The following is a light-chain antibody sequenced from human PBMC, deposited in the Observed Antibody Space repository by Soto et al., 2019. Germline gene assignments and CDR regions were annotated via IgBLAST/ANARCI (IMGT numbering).Light chain of an antibody. CDR1: QSGYSN. Sequence: ELGMTQSPATLSVSPGERVTLSGSASQSGYSNLAWYQQKPGQVPRLLIHGASTRATDIPARFTGSGSGTEFTLTISSLNSEDFAVYYCHQYSNWPQLNFGGGTKVAIK. CDR2: GAS. CDR3: HQYSNWPQLN. V-gene: IGKV3-15*01. J-gene: IGKJ4*01.